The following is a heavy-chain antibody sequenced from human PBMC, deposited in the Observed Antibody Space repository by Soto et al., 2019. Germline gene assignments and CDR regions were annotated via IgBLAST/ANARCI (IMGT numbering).Heavy chain of an antibody. D-gene: IGHD6-6*01. J-gene: IGHJ6*01. V-gene: IGHV3-9*01. CDR2: ISWNSGSI. CDR1: VFTFDDYA. Sequence: PVGSLRLSCAASVFTFDDYAMHCVRQSPGKCLEWVSGISWNSGSIGYADSVKGRFTISRDNAKNSLYLQMNSLRAEDTALYYCAKDIIESINGMQVWGQGTTVNVSS. CDR3: AKDIIESINGMQV.